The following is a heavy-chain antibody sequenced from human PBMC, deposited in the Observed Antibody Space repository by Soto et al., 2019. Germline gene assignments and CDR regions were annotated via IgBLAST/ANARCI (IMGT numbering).Heavy chain of an antibody. D-gene: IGHD3-3*01. V-gene: IGHV3-30-3*01. CDR1: GFTFSSYA. Sequence: QVQLVESGGGVVQPGRSLRLSCAASGFTFSSYAMHWVRQAPGKGLEWVAVISYDGSNKCYADSVKGRFTISRDNSKNTLYLQMNSLRAEDTAVYYCARELRYYDFWSGYYTVDRKNYYYYYGMDVWGQGTTVTVSS. J-gene: IGHJ6*02. CDR3: ARELRYYDFWSGYYTVDRKNYYYYYGMDV. CDR2: ISYDGSNK.